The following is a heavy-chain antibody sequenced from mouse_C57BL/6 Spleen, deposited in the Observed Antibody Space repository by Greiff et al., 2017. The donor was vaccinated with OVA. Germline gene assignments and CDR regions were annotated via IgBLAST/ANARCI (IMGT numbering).Heavy chain of an antibody. CDR2: IYPGDGDT. CDR3: ARSQLRLPYYFDH. J-gene: IGHJ2*01. Sequence: QVQLQQSGPELVKPGASVKISCKASGYAFSSSWMNWVKQRPGKGLEWIGRIYPGDGDTNYNGKFKGKATLTADKSSSTAYMQRSSLTSEDSAVYFCARSQLRLPYYFDHWGQGTTLTVSS. CDR1: GYAFSSSW. V-gene: IGHV1-82*01. D-gene: IGHD3-2*02.